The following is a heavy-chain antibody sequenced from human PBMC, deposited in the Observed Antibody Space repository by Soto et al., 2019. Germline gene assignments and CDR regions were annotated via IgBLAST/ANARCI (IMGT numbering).Heavy chain of an antibody. CDR2: IGGSGDAT. D-gene: IGHD4-17*01. V-gene: IGHV3-23*01. J-gene: IGHJ6*02. CDR1: GFTFGSYA. CDR3: ARVPTGRTAVTFYYDYGMDV. Sequence: EVQLLESGGGLVQPGGSLRVSCAASGFTFGSYAMNWVRQAPGKGLEWVSGIGGSGDATYYAVSVKGRFTISRDNSKNILYLQMNSLRGEDTAVYYCARVPTGRTAVTFYYDYGMDVWGQGTTVTVSS.